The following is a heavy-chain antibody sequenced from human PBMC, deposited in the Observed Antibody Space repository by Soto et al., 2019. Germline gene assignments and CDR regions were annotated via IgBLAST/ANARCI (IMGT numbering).Heavy chain of an antibody. CDR1: GFTFSSYA. V-gene: IGHV3-23*01. CDR2: ISGSGGST. J-gene: IGHJ4*02. Sequence: GGSLRLSCAASGFTFSSYAMSWVRQAPGKGLEWVSAISGSGGSTYYAVSVKGRFTSSRDNPKNTLYLQMNTLIAVDTASNNLAKDFEAVVVVVADSGDCLVQGTLVAVAS. D-gene: IGHD2-15*01. CDR3: AKDFEAVVVVVADSGDC.